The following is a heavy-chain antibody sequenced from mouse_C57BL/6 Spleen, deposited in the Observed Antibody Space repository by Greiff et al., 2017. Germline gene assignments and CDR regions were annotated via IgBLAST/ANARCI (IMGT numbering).Heavy chain of an antibody. V-gene: IGHV1-18*01. CDR3: SRRAPDWDFDD. Sequence: VQLKQSGPELVKPGASVKIPCKASGYTFTDYNMDWVKQSHGKSLEWIGDINPNNGGTIYNQKFKGKATLTVDKSSSTAYMELRSLTSEDTAVYYGSRRAPDWDFDDWGKGTSVTVSS. CDR1: GYTFTDYN. CDR2: INPNNGGT. J-gene: IGHJ4*01. D-gene: IGHD4-1*01.